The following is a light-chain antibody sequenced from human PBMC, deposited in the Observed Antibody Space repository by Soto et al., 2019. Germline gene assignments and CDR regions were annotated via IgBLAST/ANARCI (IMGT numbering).Light chain of an antibody. CDR2: EAS. J-gene: IGKJ4*01. Sequence: IQLTQSPSTLSGSVGDRVTITCRASQGVSTWLAWYQQRPSQAPKLLVYEASKLQSGVPSRFSASGSVRDFTLTISSLQPEDFATYYCQQLNSPLTFGGGTKVDIK. CDR3: QQLNSPLT. CDR1: QGVSTW. V-gene: IGKV1-5*03.